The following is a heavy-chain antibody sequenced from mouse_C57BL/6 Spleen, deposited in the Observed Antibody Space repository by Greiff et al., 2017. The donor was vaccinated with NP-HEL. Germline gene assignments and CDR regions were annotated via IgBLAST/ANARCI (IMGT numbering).Heavy chain of an antibody. Sequence: EVQLLESGDGLVKPGASLKLSCAASGFTFSSYGMSWVRQTPEKRLEWVGYISSGGDYIYYADTVKGRSTLSRDKPWHTLYLQMSSLKSEDTSVDYCRGGGITTVVAHWYFDVWGTGTTVTVSS. D-gene: IGHD1-1*01. CDR2: ISSGGDYI. CDR3: RGGGITTVVAHWYFDV. V-gene: IGHV5-9-1*02. CDR1: GFTFSSYG. J-gene: IGHJ1*03.